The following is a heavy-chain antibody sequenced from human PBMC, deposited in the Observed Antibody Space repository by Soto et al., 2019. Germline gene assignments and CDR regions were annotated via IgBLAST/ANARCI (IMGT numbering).Heavy chain of an antibody. D-gene: IGHD3-22*01. Sequence: VGSLRLSCEVSGFTLSMYSMTWVRQAPGKGLEWVAKIPQEGSDGHYVDSVKGRFTISRDNAKNSVYMQMNSLRAEDTAVYYCASDQVIVQAHAGFYGSAVWGPGAKVTVSS. CDR1: GFTLSMYS. CDR3: ASDQVIVQAHAGFYGSAV. CDR2: IPQEGSDG. V-gene: IGHV3-7*03. J-gene: IGHJ6*02.